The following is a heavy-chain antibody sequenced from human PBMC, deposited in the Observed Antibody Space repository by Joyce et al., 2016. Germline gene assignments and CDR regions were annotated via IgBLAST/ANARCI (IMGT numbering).Heavy chain of an antibody. CDR1: GFTFRGNS. V-gene: IGHV3-7*01. J-gene: IGHJ3*01. Sequence: EVQLVESGGGLVQPGGSVRLSCAASGFTFRGNSMGWRRQARGGGLEWVDNIKQDGSAVYYLDSVKGLFTVSRDNARSLVHLQMVSMRGEDTALYYCAGGKAFDVWGQGTMVTVSS. CDR3: AGGKAFDV. CDR2: IKQDGSAV.